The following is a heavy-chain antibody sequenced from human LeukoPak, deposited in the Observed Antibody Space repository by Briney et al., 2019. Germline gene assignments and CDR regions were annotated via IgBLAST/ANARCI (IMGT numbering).Heavy chain of an antibody. J-gene: IGHJ6*02. CDR3: ARDLTYYDFWSGYFSYYYYYGMDV. V-gene: IGHV1-8*01. CDR1: GYTFTSYD. Sequence: ASVKVSCKASGYTFTSYDINWVRQATGQGLEWMGWMNPNSGNTGYAQKFQGRVTMTRNTSISTAYMELGSLRSEDTAVYYCARDLTYYDFWSGYFSYYYYYGMDVWGQGTTVTVSS. D-gene: IGHD3-3*01. CDR2: MNPNSGNT.